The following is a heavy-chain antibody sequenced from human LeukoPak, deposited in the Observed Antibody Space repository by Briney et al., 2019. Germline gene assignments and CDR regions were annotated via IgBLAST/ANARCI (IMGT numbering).Heavy chain of an antibody. CDR2: ISSSGSTI. Sequence: KSGGSLRLSCAAPRFTFSDYYMSWIRQAPGEGLELVSYISSSGSTIYYADSVKGRFTISRDNAKNSLYLQMNSLRAEDTAVYYCARAPIYSGWSWGQGTLVTVSS. V-gene: IGHV3-11*04. D-gene: IGHD5-12*01. CDR1: RFTFSDYY. J-gene: IGHJ5*02. CDR3: ARAPIYSGWS.